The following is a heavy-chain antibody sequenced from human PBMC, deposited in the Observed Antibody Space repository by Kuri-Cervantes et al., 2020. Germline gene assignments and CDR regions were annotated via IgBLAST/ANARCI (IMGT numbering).Heavy chain of an antibody. CDR2: ISYDGSNK. J-gene: IGHJ4*02. Sequence: GESLKISCAASGFTFSSYAMHWVRQAPGKGLEWVAVISYDGSNKYYADSVKGRFTISRDNSKNTVYLRMDSLRDEDTAVYYCAKGGAIYSTGSYATYYFDYWGQGTLVTVSS. D-gene: IGHD3-10*01. V-gene: IGHV3-30-3*01. CDR3: AKGGAIYSTGSYATYYFDY. CDR1: GFTFSSYA.